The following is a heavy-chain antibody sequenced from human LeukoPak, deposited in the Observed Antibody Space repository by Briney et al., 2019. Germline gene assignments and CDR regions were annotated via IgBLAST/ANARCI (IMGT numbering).Heavy chain of an antibody. D-gene: IGHD3-22*01. Sequence: PSETLSLTCTVSGGSISSYYWSWIRQPPGKGLEWIGYIYYSGSTNYNPSLKSRVTISVDTSKNQLSLKLSSVTAADTAVYYCARGLYDSSADGAFDIWGQGTMVTVSS. J-gene: IGHJ3*02. CDR3: ARGLYDSSADGAFDI. CDR2: IYYSGST. CDR1: GGSISSYY. V-gene: IGHV4-59*12.